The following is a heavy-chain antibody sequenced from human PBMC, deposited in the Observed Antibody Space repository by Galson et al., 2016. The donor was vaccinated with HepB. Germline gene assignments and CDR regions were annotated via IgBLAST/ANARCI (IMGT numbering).Heavy chain of an antibody. CDR2: INPVAGST. CDR3: ARVGQIRFPPKRLAVMDV. J-gene: IGHJ6*02. D-gene: IGHD3-3*02. Sequence: SVKVSCKASGYAFTTYLMHWVRQAPGQGLEWMGMINPVAGSTNYAQKFQGRVTMTRDRATTTVYMEVTSLRLEDTAVYFCARVGQIRFPPKRLAVMDVWGQGTTVAVS. V-gene: IGHV1-46*01. CDR1: GYAFTTYL.